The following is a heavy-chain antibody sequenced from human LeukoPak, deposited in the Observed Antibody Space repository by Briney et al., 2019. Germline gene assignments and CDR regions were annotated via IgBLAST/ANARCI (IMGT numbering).Heavy chain of an antibody. V-gene: IGHV4-4*07. J-gene: IGHJ4*02. D-gene: IGHD1-26*01. CDR1: GGSISSYY. Sequence: MPSETLSLTCTVSGGSISSYYWSWIRQPPGKGLEWIGRIYTSGSTNYHSSLKSRVTMSVDTSKNQFSLKLSSVTAADTAVYYCARRGSGKAFDYWGQGTLVTVSS. CDR3: ARRGSGKAFDY. CDR2: IYTSGST.